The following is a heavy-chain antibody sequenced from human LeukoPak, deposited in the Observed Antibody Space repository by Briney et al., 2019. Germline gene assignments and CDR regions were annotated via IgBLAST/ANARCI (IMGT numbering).Heavy chain of an antibody. D-gene: IGHD3-10*01. V-gene: IGHV1-69*06. CDR1: GYTFSSNG. Sequence: SVTVSCKASGYTFSSNGISWVRQAPGQGLEWMGGIIPIFGTANCAQKFQGRVTITADKSTSTAYMELSSLRSEDTAVYYCARGATMVRGVTSFDYWGQGTLVTVSS. J-gene: IGHJ4*02. CDR2: IIPIFGTA. CDR3: ARGATMVRGVTSFDY.